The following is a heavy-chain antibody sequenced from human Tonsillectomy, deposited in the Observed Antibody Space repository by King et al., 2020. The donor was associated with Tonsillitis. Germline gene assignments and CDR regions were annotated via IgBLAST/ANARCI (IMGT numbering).Heavy chain of an antibody. V-gene: IGHV3-7*03. CDR3: AGWGDSSGYYPYYFDY. CDR2: IKQDGSEK. J-gene: IGHJ4*02. Sequence: VQLVESGGGLVQPGGSLRLACAASGFTFSSYWLSWVRQAPGKGLEWVANIKQDGSEKYYVDSVKGRFTISRDNAQNSLYLQMNSLRAEDTAVYYCAGWGDSSGYYPYYFDYWGQGTLVTVSS. D-gene: IGHD3-22*01. CDR1: GFTFSSYW.